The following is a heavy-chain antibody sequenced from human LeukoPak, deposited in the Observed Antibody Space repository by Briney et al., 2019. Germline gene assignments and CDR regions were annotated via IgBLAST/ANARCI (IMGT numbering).Heavy chain of an antibody. CDR2: MYYSGSA. CDR1: GGSFSGYY. Sequence: SSETLSLTCAVYGGSFSGYYWSWIRQPPGKGLEWIGSMYYSGSAYYNPSLESRVTISVDTSKNQFSLKLSSVTAAGTAVYYCARWGAICSSSSCYIDYWGQGTLVTVSS. D-gene: IGHD2-2*02. V-gene: IGHV4-34*01. CDR3: ARWGAICSSSSCYIDY. J-gene: IGHJ4*02.